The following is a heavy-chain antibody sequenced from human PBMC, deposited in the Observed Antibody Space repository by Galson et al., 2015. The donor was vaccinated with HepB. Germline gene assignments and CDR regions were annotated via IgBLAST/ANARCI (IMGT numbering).Heavy chain of an antibody. CDR2: ISGSGGSI. J-gene: IGHJ4*02. CDR1: GFTFSSYA. V-gene: IGHV3-23*01. Sequence: SLRLSCAASGFTFSSYAMSWVRQAPGKGLEWVSGISGSGGSIFYADSVKGRFTISRDNSKNTLSLQMNSLRAEDTAVYYCAKEKNWNYVFDYWGQGTLVTVSS. CDR3: AKEKNWNYVFDY. D-gene: IGHD1-7*01.